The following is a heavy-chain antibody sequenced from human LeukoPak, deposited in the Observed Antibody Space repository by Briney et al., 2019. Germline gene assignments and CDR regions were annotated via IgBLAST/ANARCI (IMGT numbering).Heavy chain of an antibody. CDR3: ARLNDYIGY. J-gene: IGHJ4*02. CDR1: GGSISSGSYY. V-gene: IGHV4-61*02. CDR2: IYTSGGT. Sequence: PSETLSLTCTVSGGSISSGSYYWSWIRQPAGKGLEWIGRIYTSGGTNYNPSLKSRVTISVDTSKNQFSLKLSSVTAADTAVYYCARLNDYIGYWGQGTLVTVSS.